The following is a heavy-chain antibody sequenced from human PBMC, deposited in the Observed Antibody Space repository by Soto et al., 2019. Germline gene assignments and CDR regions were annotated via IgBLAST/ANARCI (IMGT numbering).Heavy chain of an antibody. CDR2: ISIRGDYR. CDR3: ANRGAFDV. V-gene: IGHV3-23*01. J-gene: IGHJ3*01. Sequence: EGQLLQSGGGLVQPGESLRLSCAASGFTFSSSGMSWVRQAPGKGLEWVSSISIRGDYRYYADSVKGRFTISRDNSKNTLYLQMSSLTAEDTALYYCANRGAFDVWGQGTMVAVSS. CDR1: GFTFSSSG.